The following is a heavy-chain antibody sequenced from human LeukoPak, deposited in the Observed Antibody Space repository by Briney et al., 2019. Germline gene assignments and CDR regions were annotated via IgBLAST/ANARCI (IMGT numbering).Heavy chain of an antibody. V-gene: IGHV3-23*01. CDR2: ISDRGGST. Sequence: GGSLRLSCAASRFTFSTYAMSWVRQAPGKGLEWVSAISDRGGSTYYADSVRGRFTVSRDNSKNTLYLQMNSLRAEDTAVYYCAKDRYNDYEGGWFDPWGQGTLVTVSS. CDR3: AKDRYNDYEGGWFDP. J-gene: IGHJ5*02. D-gene: IGHD5-12*01. CDR1: RFTFSTYA.